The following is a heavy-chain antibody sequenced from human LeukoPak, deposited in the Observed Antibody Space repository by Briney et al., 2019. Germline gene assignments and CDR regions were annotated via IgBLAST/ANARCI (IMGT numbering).Heavy chain of an antibody. Sequence: ASVKVSCKASGYSFTSYSMHWVRQAPGQGGEWMGWINTNTGNPTYAQGFTGRFVFSLDTSVSTAYLQISSLKAEDTAVYYCARDWGGWTQAYWGQGTLVTVSS. CDR3: ARDWGGWTQAY. CDR1: GYSFTSYS. J-gene: IGHJ4*02. V-gene: IGHV7-4-1*02. CDR2: INTNTGNP. D-gene: IGHD3-16*01.